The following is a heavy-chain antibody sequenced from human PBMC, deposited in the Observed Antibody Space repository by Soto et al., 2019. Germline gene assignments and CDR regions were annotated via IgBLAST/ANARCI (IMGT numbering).Heavy chain of an antibody. CDR1: GGSISSSSYY. V-gene: IGHV4-39*01. D-gene: IGHD5-18*01. CDR3: ARHGRRGYSYGTPLGMDV. Sequence: SETLSLTCTVSGGSISSSSYYWGWIRQPPGKGLEWIGSIYYSGSTYYNPSPKSRVTISVDTSKNQFSLKLSSVTAADTAVYYCARHGRRGYSYGTPLGMDVWGQGTTVTVSS. J-gene: IGHJ6*02. CDR2: IYYSGST.